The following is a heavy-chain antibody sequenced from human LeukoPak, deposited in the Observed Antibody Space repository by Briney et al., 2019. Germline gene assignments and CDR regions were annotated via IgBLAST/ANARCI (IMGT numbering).Heavy chain of an antibody. V-gene: IGHV1-2*02. J-gene: IGHJ5*02. CDR1: GYTFTGYY. D-gene: IGHD5-12*01. CDR2: INPNSGGT. CDR3: ARGYIVATIPGPS. Sequence: GASVKVSCKASGYTFTGYYMHWVRQAPGQGLEWMGWINPNSGGTNYAQKFQGRVTMTRDTSISTAYMELSRLRSDDTAVYYCARGYIVATIPGPSWGQGTLVTVSS.